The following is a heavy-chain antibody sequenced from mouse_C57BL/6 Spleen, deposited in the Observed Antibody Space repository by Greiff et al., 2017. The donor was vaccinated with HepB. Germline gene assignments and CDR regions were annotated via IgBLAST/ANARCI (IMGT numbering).Heavy chain of an antibody. D-gene: IGHD1-1*01. CDR1: GYTFTSYW. V-gene: IGHV1-69*01. Sequence: QVQLQQPGAELVMPGASVKLSCKASGYTFTSYWMHWVKPRPGQGLEWIGEIDPSDSYTNYNQKFKGKSTLTVDKSSSTAYMQLSSLTSEDSAVYYCARDYGSSPPWYFDVWGTGTTVTVSS. J-gene: IGHJ1*03. CDR2: IDPSDSYT. CDR3: ARDYGSSPPWYFDV.